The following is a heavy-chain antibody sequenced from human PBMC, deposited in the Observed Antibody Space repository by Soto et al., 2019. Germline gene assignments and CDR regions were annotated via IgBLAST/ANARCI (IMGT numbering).Heavy chain of an antibody. D-gene: IGHD3-9*01. V-gene: IGHV3-9*01. CDR3: AKTIYSGPGGQGLDY. Sequence: SLRLSCAASGFTFDDYAMHWVRQAPGKGLEWVSGISWNSGSIGYADSVKGRFTISRDNAKNSLYLQMNSLRAEDTALYYCAKTIYSGPGGQGLDYWGQGT. CDR1: GFTFDDYA. CDR2: ISWNSGSI. J-gene: IGHJ4*02.